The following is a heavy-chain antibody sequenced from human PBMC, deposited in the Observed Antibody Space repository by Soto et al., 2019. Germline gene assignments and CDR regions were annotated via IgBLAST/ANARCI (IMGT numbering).Heavy chain of an antibody. V-gene: IGHV3-7*01. CDR2: IKQDGSEK. CDR3: ARGTGAAVAADY. D-gene: IGHD6-19*01. Sequence: PGGCPGLSCAASGFSLCSSWVSWVRQAPGKGLEWVANIKQDGSEKFYVDSVKGRFTISRDNAKNSLYLQMNSLRAEDTAVYYCARGTGAAVAADYWGQGTLVTVSS. CDR1: GFSLCSSW. J-gene: IGHJ4*02.